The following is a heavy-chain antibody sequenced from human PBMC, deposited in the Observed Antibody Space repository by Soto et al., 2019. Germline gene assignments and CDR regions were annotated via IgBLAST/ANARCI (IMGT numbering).Heavy chain of an antibody. CDR3: ARAHGTGSVGVRLFDY. Sequence: QVQLQESGPGLVMPSQTLSLTCTVSGGSISSGAYFWSWIRQYPGKGLEWIGFISYSGSTYYNPSPTSLAAISXXTXKXXFSLNLSSLTAADTAVFYCARAHGTGSVGVRLFDYWGQGTLVTVSS. J-gene: IGHJ4*02. D-gene: IGHD2-15*01. CDR1: GGSISSGAYF. CDR2: ISYSGST. V-gene: IGHV4-31*01.